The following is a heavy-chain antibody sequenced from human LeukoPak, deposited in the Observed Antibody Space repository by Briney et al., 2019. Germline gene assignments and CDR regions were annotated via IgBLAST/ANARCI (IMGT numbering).Heavy chain of an antibody. CDR1: GGTFSSYA. D-gene: IGHD3-22*01. V-gene: IGHV1-69*13. J-gene: IGHJ4*02. Sequence: GASVTVSCTASGGTFSSYAISWVRQAPGQGLEWMGGIIPIFGTAKYAQKFQGRVTITADESTRTAYMELSSLRSEDTAVYYCASPPYYDGSGYWSGFDYWGQGTLVTVSS. CDR2: IIPIFGTA. CDR3: ASPPYYDGSGYWSGFDY.